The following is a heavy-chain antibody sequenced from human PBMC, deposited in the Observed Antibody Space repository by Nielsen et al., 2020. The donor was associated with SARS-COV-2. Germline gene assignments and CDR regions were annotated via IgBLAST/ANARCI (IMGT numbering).Heavy chain of an antibody. V-gene: IGHV1-46*01. CDR3: ARDYGSVLMVYARYRGYYFDY. D-gene: IGHD2-8*01. J-gene: IGHJ4*02. Sequence: WVRQAPGQGLEWMGIINPSGGSTSYAQKFQGRVTMTRDTSTSTVYMELSSLRSEDTAVYYCARDYGSVLMVYARYRGYYFDYWGQGTLVTVSS. CDR2: INPSGGST.